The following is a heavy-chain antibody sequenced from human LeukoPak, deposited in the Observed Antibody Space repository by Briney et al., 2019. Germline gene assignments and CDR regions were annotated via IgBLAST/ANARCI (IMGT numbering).Heavy chain of an antibody. CDR2: IYSSGST. Sequence: SETLSLTCTVSGGSFSSYYRSWIRQPPGKGLEWIGYIYSSGSTNYNPSLKSRVTISVDTSKNQFSLKLSSVTAADTAVYHCARGALQSGSHYGMDVWGQGTTVTVSS. CDR1: GGSFSSYY. CDR3: ARGALQSGSHYGMDV. J-gene: IGHJ6*02. D-gene: IGHD1-26*01. V-gene: IGHV4-59*01.